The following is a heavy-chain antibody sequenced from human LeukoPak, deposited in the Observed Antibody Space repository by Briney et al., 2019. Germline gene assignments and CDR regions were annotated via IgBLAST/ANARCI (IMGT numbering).Heavy chain of an antibody. CDR2: ISGSGGST. D-gene: IGHD2-2*01. V-gene: IGHV3-23*01. Sequence: GGSLRLSCAASGFTFSSYAMSWVRQAPGKGLEWVSAISGSGGSTYYADSVKGRFTISRDNSKNTLYLQMNSLRAEDTAEYYCAKWAVGYCSSTSCYYDYWGQGTLVTVSS. J-gene: IGHJ4*02. CDR3: AKWAVGYCSSTSCYYDY. CDR1: GFTFSSYA.